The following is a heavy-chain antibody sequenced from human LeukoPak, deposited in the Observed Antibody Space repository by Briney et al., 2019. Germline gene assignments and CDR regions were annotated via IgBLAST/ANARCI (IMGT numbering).Heavy chain of an antibody. CDR3: ATDSYVSGSYYRLFY. D-gene: IGHD3-10*01. CDR1: GFTVSSNY. CDR2: INSDGGTT. J-gene: IGHJ4*02. V-gene: IGHV3-74*01. Sequence: GGSLRLSCAASGFTVSSNYMSWVRQAPGKGLEWVSGINSDGGTTTYADSVKGRFTISRDNAKNTLYLQMNNLRAEDTAIYYCATDSYVSGSYYRLFYWGQGTLVTVSS.